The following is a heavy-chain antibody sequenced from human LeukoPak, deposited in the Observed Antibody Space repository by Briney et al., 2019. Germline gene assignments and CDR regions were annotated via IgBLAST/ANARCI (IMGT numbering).Heavy chain of an antibody. Sequence: GGSLRLSCAASGFTFSSYWMHWVRQAPGKGLVWVSRINSDGSSTSYADSVKGRFTISRDNTKNTLYLQMNSLRAEDTAVYYCAKALYDFWSGPNWFDPWGQGTLVTVSS. CDR3: AKALYDFWSGPNWFDP. CDR1: GFTFSSYW. D-gene: IGHD3-3*01. J-gene: IGHJ5*02. CDR2: INSDGSST. V-gene: IGHV3-74*01.